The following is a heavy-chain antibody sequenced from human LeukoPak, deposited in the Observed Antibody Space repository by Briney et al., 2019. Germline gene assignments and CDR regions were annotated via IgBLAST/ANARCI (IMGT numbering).Heavy chain of an antibody. Sequence: PSETLSLTCTVSGGSISSYYWSWIRQPPGKGLEWIGYIYYSGSTNYSPSLKSRVTISVDTSKNQFSLKLNSVTAADTAVYYCARGSPAAPLDYWGQGTLVTVSS. J-gene: IGHJ4*02. CDR3: ARGSPAAPLDY. CDR2: IYYSGST. CDR1: GGSISSYY. V-gene: IGHV4-59*01. D-gene: IGHD6-25*01.